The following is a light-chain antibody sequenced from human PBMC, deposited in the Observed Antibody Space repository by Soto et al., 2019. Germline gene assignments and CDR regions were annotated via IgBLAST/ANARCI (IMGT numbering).Light chain of an antibody. Sequence: DIQMTQSPSTLSASVGVRVTITCRASQSISAWLAWYQQKPGKAPKLLIYKESTLESGVPSRFSGSGSGTEFTLTISSLQPDDFATYYCQQYNSDSRTFGQGTKVEIK. J-gene: IGKJ1*01. CDR3: QQYNSDSRT. CDR1: QSISAW. V-gene: IGKV1-5*03. CDR2: KES.